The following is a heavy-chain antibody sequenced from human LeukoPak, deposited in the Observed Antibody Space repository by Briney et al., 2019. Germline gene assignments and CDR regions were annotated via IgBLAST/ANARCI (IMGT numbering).Heavy chain of an antibody. CDR2: ISGDAGTT. V-gene: IGHV3-23*01. Sequence: QSGGSLRLSCVASGFPFSNYAMSWVRQAPGKGLECVSVISGDAGTTYYADSVKGRFTISRDNSKNTLYLQMNSLRAEDTAVYYCAKDGQWLLRYFDSWGQGTPVTVSS. J-gene: IGHJ4*02. CDR1: GFPFSNYA. CDR3: AKDGQWLLRYFDS. D-gene: IGHD3-22*01.